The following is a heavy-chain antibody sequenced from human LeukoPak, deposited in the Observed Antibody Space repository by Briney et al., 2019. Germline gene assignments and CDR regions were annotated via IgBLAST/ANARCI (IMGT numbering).Heavy chain of an antibody. V-gene: IGHV3-23*01. Sequence: GGSLRLSCAASGFAFSSYAMSWVRQAPGQGLEWVSAISGSGGTTIYADSVKGRFTISRDNSKNTLYLQMNSLRAEDTAVYYCAKSRSEVPAAINYWGQGTLVTVSS. CDR1: GFAFSSYA. CDR3: AKSRSEVPAAINY. CDR2: ISGSGGTT. D-gene: IGHD2-2*01. J-gene: IGHJ4*02.